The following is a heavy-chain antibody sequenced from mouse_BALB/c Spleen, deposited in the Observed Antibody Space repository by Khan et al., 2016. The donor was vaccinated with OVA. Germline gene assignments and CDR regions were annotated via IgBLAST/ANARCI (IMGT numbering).Heavy chain of an antibody. J-gene: IGHJ3*01. V-gene: IGHV1-9*01. Sequence: QVQLQQSGAELMKPGASVKISCKASGYTFSSYWIEWVKQRPGHGLEWIGEILPGSGNNNFNEKFRGKATFAADTPSNTAYMQLSSLTSEDSAVYYCARGNYYGSTSWFVYWGQGTLVTVSA. CDR3: ARGNYYGSTSWFVY. CDR2: ILPGSGNN. D-gene: IGHD1-1*01. CDR1: GYTFSSYW.